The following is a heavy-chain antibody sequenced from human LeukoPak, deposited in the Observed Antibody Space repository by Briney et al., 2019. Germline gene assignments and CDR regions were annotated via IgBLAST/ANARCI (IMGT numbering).Heavy chain of an antibody. V-gene: IGHV4-34*01. D-gene: IGHD3-16*01. CDR3: ARARGLRFLNWFDP. Sequence: SETLSLTCAVYGGSFSGYYWSWIRQPPGKGLEWIGEINHSGSTNYNPSLKSRVTISVDTSKNQFSLKLSSVTAADTAVYYCARARGLRFLNWFDPWGQGTLVTVSS. CDR1: GGSFSGYY. J-gene: IGHJ5*02. CDR2: INHSGST.